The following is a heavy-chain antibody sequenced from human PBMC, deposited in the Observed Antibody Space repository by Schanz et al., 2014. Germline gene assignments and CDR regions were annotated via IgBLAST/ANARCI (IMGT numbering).Heavy chain of an antibody. J-gene: IGHJ4*02. CDR1: GFTFSSYT. CDR2: ISSTSTYL. CDR3: ARRYSGRYCFDY. D-gene: IGHD1-26*01. Sequence: EVQLVESGGGVVQPGGSLRLSCAASGFTFSSYTMKWVRQAPGKGLEWVSSISSTSTYLYYADSVKGRFTISRDNAKNSLSLQMDRLRDEDTAVYYCARRYSGRYCFDYWGQGTLVAVS. V-gene: IGHV3-21*01.